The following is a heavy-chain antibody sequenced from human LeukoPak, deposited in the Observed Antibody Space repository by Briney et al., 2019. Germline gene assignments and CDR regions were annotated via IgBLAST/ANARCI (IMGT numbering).Heavy chain of an antibody. CDR3: ARAFYGDYVHFDY. CDR2: INWNGDSK. CDR1: GFKFDDYG. J-gene: IGHJ4*02. V-gene: IGHV3-20*04. Sequence: GGSLRLSCTASGFKFDDYGMTWVRQAPGKGLEWVSDINWNGDSKGYAQSVRGRFTIYRDNSKNSLYLQMNSLRVEDTAVYYCARAFYGDYVHFDYWGQGTLVTVSS. D-gene: IGHD4-17*01.